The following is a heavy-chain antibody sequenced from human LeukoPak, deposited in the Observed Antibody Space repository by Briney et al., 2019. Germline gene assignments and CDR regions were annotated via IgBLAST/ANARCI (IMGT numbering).Heavy chain of an antibody. Sequence: QAGGSLRLSCAASGFSLSGYWMTWVRQAPGKGLEWVANINRDGSQKNHVDSVKGRFTISRDNAKNSLYLQMNSLRAEDTAVYYCARDGWELRGFDYWGQGTLVTVSS. V-gene: IGHV3-7*01. D-gene: IGHD1-26*01. CDR1: GFSLSGYW. CDR2: INRDGSQK. J-gene: IGHJ4*02. CDR3: ARDGWELRGFDY.